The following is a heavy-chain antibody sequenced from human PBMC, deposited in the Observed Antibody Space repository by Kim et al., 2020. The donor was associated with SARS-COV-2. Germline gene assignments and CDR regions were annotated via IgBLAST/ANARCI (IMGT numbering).Heavy chain of an antibody. CDR1: GYTLTELS. J-gene: IGHJ3*02. V-gene: IGHV1-24*01. Sequence: ASVKVSCKVSGYTLTELSMHWVRQAPGKGLEWMGGFDPEDGETFYAQKFQDRVTMTEDTSTDTAYMELSSLRSEDTAVYYCALTSRGDAFDIWGQGTMVIVSS. D-gene: IGHD6-19*01. CDR3: ALTSRGDAFDI. CDR2: FDPEDGET.